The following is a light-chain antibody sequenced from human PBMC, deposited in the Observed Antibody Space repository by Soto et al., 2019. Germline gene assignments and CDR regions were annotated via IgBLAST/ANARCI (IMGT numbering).Light chain of an antibody. CDR2: RNN. Sequence: QSVLTQPPSASGTPGQRVTISCSGSSSNIGSNYLYWYQQLPGTAPKLLIYRNNQRPSGVPDRFSGSKSGTSASLAIRGLRSEDEADYYCTAWDDSLSGFDVFGTGTKVTVL. J-gene: IGLJ1*01. CDR1: SSNIGSNY. CDR3: TAWDDSLSGFDV. V-gene: IGLV1-47*01.